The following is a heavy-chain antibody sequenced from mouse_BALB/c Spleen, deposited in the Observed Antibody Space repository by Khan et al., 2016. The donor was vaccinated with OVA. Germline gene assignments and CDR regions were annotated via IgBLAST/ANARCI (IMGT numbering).Heavy chain of an antibody. CDR1: GYTFTSYW. Sequence: EVQLQQSGTVLARPGASVKMSCKASGYTFTSYWIHWIKQRPGQGLEWIGDIYPGNTDTNSNQKFKGKAKLTAVTSTSTAYMELSSLTNEDSAVYYCTRRNWDVAWFAYWGQGTLVTVSA. D-gene: IGHD4-1*01. J-gene: IGHJ3*01. CDR2: IYPGNTDT. CDR3: TRRNWDVAWFAY. V-gene: IGHV1-5*01.